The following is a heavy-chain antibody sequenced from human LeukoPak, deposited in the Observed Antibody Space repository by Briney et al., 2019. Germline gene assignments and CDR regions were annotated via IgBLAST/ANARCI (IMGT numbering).Heavy chain of an antibody. V-gene: IGHV3-74*01. CDR3: AKGRALEMTTSPFDY. CDR1: GFTFSSYW. Sequence: GGSLRLSCAASGFTFSSYWMHWVRQAPGKGLVWVSRINTDGSSTTYADSVKGRFTISRDNAKNSLYLQMNSLRAEDTALYYCAKGRALEMTTSPFDYWGQGTLVTVSS. J-gene: IGHJ4*02. D-gene: IGHD5-24*01. CDR2: INTDGSST.